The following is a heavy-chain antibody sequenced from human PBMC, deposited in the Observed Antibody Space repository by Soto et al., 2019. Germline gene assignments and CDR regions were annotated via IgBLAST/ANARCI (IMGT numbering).Heavy chain of an antibody. CDR2: IYYSGST. J-gene: IGHJ4*02. CDR3: ARDPPYCSGGSCYSE. V-gene: IGHV4-39*07. CDR1: GGSVSSSSYY. Sequence: SETLSLTCTVSGGSVSSSSYYWGWIRQPPGKGLEWIGSIYYSGSTYYNPSLKSRVTISVDKSKNQFSLKLSSVTAADTAVYYCARDPPYCSGGSCYSEWGQGTLVTVSS. D-gene: IGHD2-15*01.